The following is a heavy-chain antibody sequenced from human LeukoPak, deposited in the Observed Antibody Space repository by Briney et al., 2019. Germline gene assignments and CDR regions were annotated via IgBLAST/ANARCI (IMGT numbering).Heavy chain of an antibody. J-gene: IGHJ3*02. Sequence: GESLKISCTGSGYSFSTYWIGWVRRMPGKGLEWVGIIYPDDSDTRYSPSFQGQVTISADKSISTAYLQWSSLKASDTAMYYCARGGDYGDPRRPFNIWGQGTVVTVSS. V-gene: IGHV5-51*01. CDR3: ARGGDYGDPRRPFNI. CDR2: IYPDDSDT. CDR1: GYSFSTYW. D-gene: IGHD4-17*01.